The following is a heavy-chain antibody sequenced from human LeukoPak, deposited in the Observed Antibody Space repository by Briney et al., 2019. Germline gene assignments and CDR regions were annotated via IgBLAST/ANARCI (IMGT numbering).Heavy chain of an antibody. V-gene: IGHV3-30*01. J-gene: IGHJ3*02. CDR2: ISYDGSNK. CDR1: GFTFSSYA. Sequence: PGGSLRLSCAASGFTFSSYAMHWVRQAPGKGLEWVAVISYDGSNKYYADSVKGRFTISRDNSKNTLYLQMNSLRAEDTAVYYCARIVEDSRQRTLIVVLPEDDYDAFDIWGQGTMVTVSS. D-gene: IGHD2-2*01. CDR3: ARIVEDSRQRTLIVVLPEDDYDAFDI.